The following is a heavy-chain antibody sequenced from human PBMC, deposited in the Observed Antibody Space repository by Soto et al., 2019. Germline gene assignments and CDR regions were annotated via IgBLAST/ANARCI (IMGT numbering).Heavy chain of an antibody. CDR2: IIPIRGIA. CDR3: ASPAPGQCSGGGCYVFHN. Sequence: SVKVSCKASGGTFSSYTISWVRQAPGQGLEWMGRIIPIRGIANYAQKFQGGVTITADKSTSTAYMELTSLRSEDTAVFYCASPAPGQCSGGGCYVFHNWGQGTQVTVSS. D-gene: IGHD2-15*01. V-gene: IGHV1-69*02. CDR1: GGTFSSYT. J-gene: IGHJ4*02.